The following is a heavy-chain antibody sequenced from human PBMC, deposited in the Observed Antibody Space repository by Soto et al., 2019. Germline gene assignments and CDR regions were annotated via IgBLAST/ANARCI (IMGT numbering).Heavy chain of an antibody. CDR1: GGSFSGYY. Sequence: PSETLSLTCAVYGGSFSGYYWSWIRQPPGKGLEWIGEINHSGSTNYNPSLKSRVTISVDTSKNQFSLKLSSVTAADTAVYYCARGPLRPAAMGAPFDDWGQGTLVTVSS. D-gene: IGHD2-2*01. CDR2: INHSGST. CDR3: ARGPLRPAAMGAPFDD. V-gene: IGHV4-34*01. J-gene: IGHJ4*02.